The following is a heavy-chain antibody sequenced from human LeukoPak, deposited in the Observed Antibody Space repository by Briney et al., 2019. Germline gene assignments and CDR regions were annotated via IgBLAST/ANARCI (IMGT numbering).Heavy chain of an antibody. CDR1: GYTFTSYA. Sequence: AASVKVSCKASGYTFTSYAMHWVRQAPGQRLEWMGWINAGNGNTKYSQKFQGRVTITRDTSASTAYMELSSLRSEDTAVYYCARDRGVTMVRGVIDSFDYWGQGTLVTVSS. V-gene: IGHV1-3*01. J-gene: IGHJ4*02. CDR3: ARDRGVTMVRGVIDSFDY. CDR2: INAGNGNT. D-gene: IGHD3-10*01.